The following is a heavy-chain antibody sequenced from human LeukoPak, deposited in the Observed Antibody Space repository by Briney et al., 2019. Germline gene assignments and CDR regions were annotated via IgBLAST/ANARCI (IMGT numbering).Heavy chain of an antibody. CDR3: ARAHSSSWYPY. D-gene: IGHD6-13*01. CDR1: GGSISSYY. J-gene: IGHJ4*02. V-gene: IGHV4-59*01. Sequence: SETLSLTCTVSGGSISSYYWSWIRQPPGKGLEWIGYIYYSGSTNYNPSLKSRVTISVDTSKNQFSLKLSSVTAADTAVYYCARAHSSSWYPYWGQGTLVTVSS. CDR2: IYYSGST.